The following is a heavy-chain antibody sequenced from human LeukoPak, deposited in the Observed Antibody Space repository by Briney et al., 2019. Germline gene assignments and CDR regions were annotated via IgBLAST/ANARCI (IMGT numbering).Heavy chain of an antibody. D-gene: IGHD2-15*01. J-gene: IGHJ6*03. Sequence: ASVKVSCKASGYTFINYGISWVRQAPGQGLEWMGWINPNSGGTNYAQKFQGRVTMTRDTSISTAYMELSRLRSDDMAIYYCARGRGTSGSNRDFYYYYYMDVWGKGTTVTVSS. V-gene: IGHV1-2*02. CDR2: INPNSGGT. CDR3: ARGRGTSGSNRDFYYYYYMDV. CDR1: GYTFINYG.